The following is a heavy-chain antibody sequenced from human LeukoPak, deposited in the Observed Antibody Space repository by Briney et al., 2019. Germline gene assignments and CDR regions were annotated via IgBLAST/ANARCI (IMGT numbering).Heavy chain of an antibody. Sequence: GESLKISCKGSGYTFSSYWIGWVRQMPGKGLEWMGTIYPGDSDTRYSPSLQGQVTISVDTSIGTAYLQWSSLKASDTAIYYCARQNDFRLDYWGQGTLVTVSS. V-gene: IGHV5-51*01. CDR1: GYTFSSYW. D-gene: IGHD3-3*01. CDR3: ARQNDFRLDY. CDR2: IYPGDSDT. J-gene: IGHJ4*02.